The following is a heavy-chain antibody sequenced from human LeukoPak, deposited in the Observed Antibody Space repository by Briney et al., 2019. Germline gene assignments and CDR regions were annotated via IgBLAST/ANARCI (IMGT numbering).Heavy chain of an antibody. CDR3: AKSRLGAADSRGLIDP. V-gene: IGHV1-2*02. CDR2: IIPNSGGT. Sequence: VASVKVSCKAFGYTFTNYAITWVRQAPGQGLEWMGWIIPNSGGTNFAQKFQGRVTMTRDTSISTAYMELSRLTSDDTAVYYCAKSRLGAADSRGLIDPWGHGTLVTVSS. D-gene: IGHD6-13*01. J-gene: IGHJ5*02. CDR1: GYTFTNYA.